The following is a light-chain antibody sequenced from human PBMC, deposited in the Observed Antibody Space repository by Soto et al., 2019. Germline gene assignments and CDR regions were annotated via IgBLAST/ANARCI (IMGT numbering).Light chain of an antibody. CDR2: AAS. Sequence: DIQMTQSPSSLSASVGDRVIITCRTSQIINSYLAWYQQKPGRAPNLVIYAASTLESGVPSRFSGSGSGTDFTLTISSLQPADYATYYCQQTYLAPYTFGQWTKVEIK. CDR3: QQTYLAPYT. V-gene: IGKV1-39*01. J-gene: IGKJ2*01. CDR1: QIINSY.